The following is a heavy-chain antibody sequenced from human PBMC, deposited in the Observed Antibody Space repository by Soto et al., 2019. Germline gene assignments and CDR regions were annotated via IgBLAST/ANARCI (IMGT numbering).Heavy chain of an antibody. CDR2: ISAYNGNT. CDR3: ARGGFRVWEDYGMDV. D-gene: IGHD1-26*01. V-gene: IGHV1-18*04. CDR1: GYTFTSYG. J-gene: IGHJ6*02. Sequence: ASVKVSCKASGYTFTSYGISWVRQAPGQGLEWMGWISAYNGNTNYAQKLQGRVTMTTDTSTSTAYVELRSLRSDDTAVYYCARGGFRVWEDYGMDVWGQGTTVTVSS.